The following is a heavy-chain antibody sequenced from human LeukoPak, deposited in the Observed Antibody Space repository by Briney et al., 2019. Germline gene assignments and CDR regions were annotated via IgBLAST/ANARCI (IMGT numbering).Heavy chain of an antibody. Sequence: GGSLRLSCAASGFTFSSYGMHWVRQAPGKGLEWVAVIWYDGSNKYYADSVKGRFTISRDNSKNTLYLQMNSLRAEDTAVYYCARDHGGLGMDVWGQGTTVTVSS. CDR3: ARDHGGLGMDV. D-gene: IGHD4-23*01. J-gene: IGHJ6*02. CDR1: GFTFSSYG. CDR2: IWYDGSNK. V-gene: IGHV3-33*08.